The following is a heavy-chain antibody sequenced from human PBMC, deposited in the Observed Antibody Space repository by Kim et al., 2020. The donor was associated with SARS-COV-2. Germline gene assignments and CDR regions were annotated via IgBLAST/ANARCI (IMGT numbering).Heavy chain of an antibody. Sequence: GGSLRLSCAASGFTFSSYSMNWVRQAPGKGLEWVSSISSSSSYIYYADSVKGRFTISRDNAKNSLYLQMNSLRAEDTAVYYCARDPPSGWYWDWFDPWGQGTLVTVSS. D-gene: IGHD6-19*01. CDR2: ISSSSSYI. CDR1: GFTFSSYS. J-gene: IGHJ5*02. V-gene: IGHV3-21*01. CDR3: ARDPPSGWYWDWFDP.